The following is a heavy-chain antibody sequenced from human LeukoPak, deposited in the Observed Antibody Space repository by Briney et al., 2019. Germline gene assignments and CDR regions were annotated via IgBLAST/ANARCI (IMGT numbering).Heavy chain of an antibody. Sequence: GGSLRLSCAASGFTFSSYWMHWVRQAPGKGLVWVSRINSDGSSTSYADSVKGRFTISRDNAKNTLYLQMNSPRAEDTAVYYCARENYDFWSGYSYAFDIWGQGTMVTVSS. CDR1: GFTFSSYW. V-gene: IGHV3-74*01. CDR3: ARENYDFWSGYSYAFDI. CDR2: INSDGSST. J-gene: IGHJ3*02. D-gene: IGHD3-3*01.